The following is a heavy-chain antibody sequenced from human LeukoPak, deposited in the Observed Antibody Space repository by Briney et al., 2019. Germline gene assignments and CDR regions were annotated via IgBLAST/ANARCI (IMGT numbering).Heavy chain of an antibody. Sequence: SETLSLTCTVSGGSISSYYWSWIRQPPGKGLEWIGYIYYSGSTNYNPSLKSRVTISVDTSKNQFSLKLSSVTAADTAVYYCAASMVKYYFDHWGQGTLVTVSS. J-gene: IGHJ4*02. D-gene: IGHD3-10*01. CDR2: IYYSGST. V-gene: IGHV4-59*08. CDR3: AASMVKYYFDH. CDR1: GGSISSYY.